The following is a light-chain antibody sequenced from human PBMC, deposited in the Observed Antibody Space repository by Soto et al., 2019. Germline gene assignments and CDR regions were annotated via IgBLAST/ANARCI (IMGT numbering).Light chain of an antibody. CDR2: DND. CDR3: AAWDDSLNGPV. V-gene: IGLV1-44*01. J-gene: IGLJ2*01. Sequence: QAVLTQPPSASGTPGQRVAISCSGSSSTFGSNAVNWYQQLPGTAPKLLIYDNDQRPSGVPDRFSGSKSGTSASLAISGLQSDDAADYYCAAWDDSLNGPVFGGGTQLTVL. CDR1: SSTFGSNA.